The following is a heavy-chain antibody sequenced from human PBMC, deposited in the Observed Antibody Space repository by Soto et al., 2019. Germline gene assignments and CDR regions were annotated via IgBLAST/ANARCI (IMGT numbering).Heavy chain of an antibody. J-gene: IGHJ4*02. Sequence: EVQLLESGGGLVQPGGSLRLSCAASGFPFSSYAMSWVRQAPGKGLEWVSAISGSGGSTYYADSVKGRFTISRDNSKNTLYLQMNSLRAEDTAVYYCAKDLGGSGYATWDYWGQGTLVTVSS. CDR2: ISGSGGST. D-gene: IGHD5-12*01. V-gene: IGHV3-23*01. CDR3: AKDLGGSGYATWDY. CDR1: GFPFSSYA.